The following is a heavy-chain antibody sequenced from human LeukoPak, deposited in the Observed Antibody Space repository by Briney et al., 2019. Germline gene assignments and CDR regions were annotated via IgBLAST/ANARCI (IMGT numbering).Heavy chain of an antibody. CDR3: AKTSAGIRGGYFDY. CDR2: NDSGGNT. D-gene: IGHD3-10*01. V-gene: IGHV3-23*01. J-gene: IGHJ4*02. Sequence: GGSLRLSCAASGFTFSSYAMSWVRQARGKGLEWVSLNDSGGNTYYADSVKGRFTISRDNSKNTLFLQMSSLRAEDTAVYYCAKTSAGIRGGYFDYWGQGTLVTVSS. CDR1: GFTFSSYA.